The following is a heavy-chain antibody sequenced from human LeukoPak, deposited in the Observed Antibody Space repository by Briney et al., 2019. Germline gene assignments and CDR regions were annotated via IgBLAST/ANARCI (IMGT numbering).Heavy chain of an antibody. CDR1: GFTFSNAW. CDR2: IKSKTDGGTI. Sequence: GGSLRLSCAASGFTFSNAWMNWVRQSPGKGLEWVGRIKSKTDGGTIDYGAPVKGRFTISGDDSKNTLFLQMNSLKAEDTAMYHCTTGVRDSSGYYNFDYWGQGTLVTVSS. CDR3: TTGVRDSSGYYNFDY. J-gene: IGHJ4*02. D-gene: IGHD3-22*01. V-gene: IGHV3-15*01.